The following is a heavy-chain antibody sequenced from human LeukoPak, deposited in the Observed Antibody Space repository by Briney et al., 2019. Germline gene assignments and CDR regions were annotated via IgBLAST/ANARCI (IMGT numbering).Heavy chain of an antibody. Sequence: SETLSLTCAVSGFSISSNYYWGWIRQPPGKGLDWIGTIYDSGNTYYNPSLKSRVTISVDTSKIQFSLKLSSVTAADTAVYYCARSPDSPDYFDSSGYDYWGQGTLVTVSS. J-gene: IGHJ4*02. V-gene: IGHV4-38-2*01. CDR1: GFSISSNYY. CDR3: ARSPDSPDYFDSSGYDY. D-gene: IGHD3-22*01. CDR2: IYDSGNT.